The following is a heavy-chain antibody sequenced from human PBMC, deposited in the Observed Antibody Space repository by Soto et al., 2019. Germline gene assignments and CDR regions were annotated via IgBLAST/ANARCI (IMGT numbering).Heavy chain of an antibody. D-gene: IGHD2-8*01. CDR3: ALLLQYCTNGACLSGDEH. CDR2: INPNSGGT. V-gene: IGHV1-2*04. CDR1: GYTFTGYY. Sequence: ASVKVSCKASGYTFTGYYMHWVRQAPGQGLEWMGWINPNSGGTNYAQKFQGWVTMTRDTSISTAYMELSRLRSDDTAVYYCALLLQYCTNGACLSGDEHWGQGSLVTVSS. J-gene: IGHJ1*01.